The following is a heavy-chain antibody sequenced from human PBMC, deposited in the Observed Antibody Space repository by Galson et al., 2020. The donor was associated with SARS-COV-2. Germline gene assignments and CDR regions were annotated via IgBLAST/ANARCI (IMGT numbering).Heavy chain of an antibody. V-gene: IGHV3-9*01. CDR1: GFTFDDYA. CDR3: ATLGATTAYYYGMDV. Sequence: GGSLRLSCAASGFTFDDYAMHWVRQAPGKGLEWVSGISWNSGSIGYADSVKGRFTISRDNAKNSLYLQMNSLRAEDTALYYCATLGATTAYYYGMDVWGQGTTVTVSS. CDR2: ISWNSGSI. D-gene: IGHD1-26*01. J-gene: IGHJ6*02.